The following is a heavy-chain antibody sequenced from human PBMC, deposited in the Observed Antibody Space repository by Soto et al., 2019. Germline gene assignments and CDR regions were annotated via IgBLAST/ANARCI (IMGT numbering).Heavy chain of an antibody. CDR3: ARDNDVFTSYYFDS. CDR1: GYIFTNYA. CDR2: IGPYNGNT. J-gene: IGHJ4*02. D-gene: IGHD3-9*01. Sequence: QVQLMQSGAEVKKPGASVKVSCKTSGYIFTNYAISWLRQAPGQGLEWMGWIGPYNGNTKYAQKFQDRVTMTTDTSTGAAYMELRSLRSDDTAVYYCARDNDVFTSYYFDSWGQGTLVIVSS. V-gene: IGHV1-18*01.